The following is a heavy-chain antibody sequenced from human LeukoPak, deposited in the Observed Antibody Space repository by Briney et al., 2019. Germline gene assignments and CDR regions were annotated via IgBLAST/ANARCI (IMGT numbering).Heavy chain of an antibody. CDR1: GFTFSSYD. D-gene: IGHD3-10*01. J-gene: IGHJ6*02. Sequence: TGGSLRLSCAASGFTFSSYDMHWVRQATGKGLEWVSAICTAGDTYYLGSVKGRFTISRENAKNYLYLQMNSMGAGDTAVYYCARDATMVRGVIITFDSGMDVWGQGTTVTVSS. CDR3: ARDATMVRGVIITFDSGMDV. CDR2: ICTAGDT. V-gene: IGHV3-13*04.